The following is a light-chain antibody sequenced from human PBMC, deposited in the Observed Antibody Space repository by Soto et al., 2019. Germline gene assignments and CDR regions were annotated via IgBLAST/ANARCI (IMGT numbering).Light chain of an antibody. CDR3: HQYNNLLQT. V-gene: IGKV3-15*01. J-gene: IGKJ1*01. CDR1: QSVSGD. CDR2: GAS. Sequence: EVVMTQSPATLSVSPGDRATLSCSASQSVSGDLAWYQHKPGQAPRLLIYGASTRATGVPDRFSGSGPGTDFTLTISRLQSDDFAVYYCHQYNNLLQTCGQGTRVDIK.